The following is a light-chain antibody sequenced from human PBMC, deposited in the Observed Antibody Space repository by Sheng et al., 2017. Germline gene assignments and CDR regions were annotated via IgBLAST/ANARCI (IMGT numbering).Light chain of an antibody. J-gene: IGKJ2*01. CDR3: QQSYSTPRYT. CDR1: QSIGTY. CDR2: GAS. Sequence: DIQMTQSPSSLSASVGDTVTITCRAGQSIGTYLNWYQHEPGKAPKLLIYGASNLHSGVPSRFRGSGSGTDFTLTITSLQPEDFSTFYCQQSYSTPRYTFGQGTKLEIK. V-gene: IGKV1-39*01.